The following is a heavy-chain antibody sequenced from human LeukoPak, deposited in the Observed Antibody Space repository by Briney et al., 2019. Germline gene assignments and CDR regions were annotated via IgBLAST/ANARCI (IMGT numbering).Heavy chain of an antibody. CDR3: ASWISGNYQYFQH. V-gene: IGHV4-59*01. J-gene: IGHJ1*01. CDR2: IYYGGST. D-gene: IGHD1-26*01. CDR1: GFSFSSYS. Sequence: SETLTLTCIASGFSFSSYSCHWIRLPPGKGLEWVGYIYYGGSTKYNPSLESRVVISVNASKNQFSLMLSSGTPADTTAYYYASWISGNYQYFQHWGQGTLVTVSS.